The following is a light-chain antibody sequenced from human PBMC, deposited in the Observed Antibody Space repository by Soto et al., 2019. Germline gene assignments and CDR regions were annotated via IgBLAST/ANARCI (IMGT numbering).Light chain of an antibody. CDR3: QQTYSAPGT. CDR2: VTS. CDR1: QNITKF. Sequence: DIQMTQSPASLSASVGDRVTVTCRPSQNITKFLNWYQEKPGQAPKLLIYVTSNLENGVPSRFSGSGSGTEFTLTISSLQPEDFATYYCQQTYSAPGTFGQGTRVEV. J-gene: IGKJ1*01. V-gene: IGKV1-39*01.